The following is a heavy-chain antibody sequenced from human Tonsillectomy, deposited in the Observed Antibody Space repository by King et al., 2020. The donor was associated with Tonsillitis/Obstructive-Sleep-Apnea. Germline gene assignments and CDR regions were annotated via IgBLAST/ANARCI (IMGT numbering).Heavy chain of an antibody. J-gene: IGHJ6*03. CDR2: IKSDSGGT. V-gene: IGHV1-2*06. Sequence: VQLVESGAEVKKPGASVTVSCKASGYTFTDYSMHWVRQAPGQGPEWMGRIKSDSGGTSYAQKFQGRVTMTRDTSISTAYMELSSLRSDDTAVYYCARDAGRGYSGYDYMDVWGTGTPVTVSS. CDR3: ARDAGRGYSGYDYMDV. CDR1: GYTFTDYS. D-gene: IGHD5-12*01.